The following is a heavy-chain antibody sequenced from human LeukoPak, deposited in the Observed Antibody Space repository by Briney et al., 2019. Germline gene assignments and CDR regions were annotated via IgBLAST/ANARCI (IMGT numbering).Heavy chain of an antibody. CDR2: ITASGTAM. Sequence: GGSLRLSCAASGFTFSSYSMNWVRQAPGKGLEWVSHITASGTAMFYADSVKGRFTISRDNAENSLYLQMNSLRDEDTAVYYCASSGSYRFDYWGQGTLVTVSS. V-gene: IGHV3-48*02. CDR1: GFTFSSYS. CDR3: ASSGSYRFDY. J-gene: IGHJ4*02. D-gene: IGHD1-26*01.